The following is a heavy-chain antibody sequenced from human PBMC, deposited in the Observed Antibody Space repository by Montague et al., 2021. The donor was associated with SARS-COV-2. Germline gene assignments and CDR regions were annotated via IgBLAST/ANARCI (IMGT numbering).Heavy chain of an antibody. V-gene: IGHV4-39*01. J-gene: IGHJ4*02. Sequence: SETLSLTCSFSGTTRRNNYYWGWSRQHLGKGLEWFRSLNSSGNAYYNTSPRNRVTISVDTSTNQFSLQLTSVTVADTAIYYCARGIDFGLVASRSHYFDTWGQGTLVSVSS. CDR1: GTTRRNNYY. CDR3: ARGIDFGLVASRSHYFDT. D-gene: IGHD3-3*01. CDR2: LNSSGNA.